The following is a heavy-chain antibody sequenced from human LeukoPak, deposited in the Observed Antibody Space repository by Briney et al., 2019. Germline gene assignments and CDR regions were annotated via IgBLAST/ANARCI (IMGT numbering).Heavy chain of an antibody. V-gene: IGHV2-5*02. CDR3: AHYGDYRFMYYFDF. CDR1: GFSLTTSGVG. D-gene: IGHD4-17*01. CDR2: IYWDDDK. Sequence: SGPTLVKPTETLTLTCTFSGFSLTTSGVGVGWIRQPPGKALEWLALIYWDDDKRYSPSLKRRLTITKDTSKKQVVLTMTNMNPVDTATYYCAHYGDYRFMYYFDFWGQGVLVSVSS. J-gene: IGHJ4*02.